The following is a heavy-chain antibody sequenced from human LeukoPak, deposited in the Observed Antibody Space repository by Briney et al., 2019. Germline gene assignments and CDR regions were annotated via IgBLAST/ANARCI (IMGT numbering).Heavy chain of an antibody. CDR2: IIPILGIA. Sequence: SVKVSCKASGGTFSSYAISWVRQAPGQGLEWMGRIIPILGIANYAQKFQGRVTITADKSTSTAYMELSSLRSEDTAVYYCARDQGVVVVPAAIVHWGQGTLVTVSS. D-gene: IGHD2-2*01. CDR3: ARDQGVVVVPAAIVH. J-gene: IGHJ5*02. CDR1: GGTFSSYA. V-gene: IGHV1-69*04.